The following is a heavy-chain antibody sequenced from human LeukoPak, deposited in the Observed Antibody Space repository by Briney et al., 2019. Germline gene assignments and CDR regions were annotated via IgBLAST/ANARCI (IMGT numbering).Heavy chain of an antibody. CDR3: ARPQWFGELQDYMDV. Sequence: GGSLRLSCAASGFTFSSYSMNWVRQAPGKGLEWVSSISSSSSYIYYADSVKGRFTISRDNAKNSLYLQMNSLRAEDTAVYYCARPQWFGELQDYMDVWGKGTTVTVSS. J-gene: IGHJ6*03. CDR1: GFTFSSYS. CDR2: ISSSSSYI. D-gene: IGHD3-10*01. V-gene: IGHV3-21*01.